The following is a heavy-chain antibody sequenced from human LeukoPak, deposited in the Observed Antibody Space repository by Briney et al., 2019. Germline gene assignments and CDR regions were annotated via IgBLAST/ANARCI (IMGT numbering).Heavy chain of an antibody. CDR1: GFTFSSYS. D-gene: IGHD3-3*01. J-gene: IGHJ3*02. CDR2: MSSSSRYI. V-gene: IGHV3-21*01. CDR3: ARDTGADFWSGYYHDAFDI. Sequence: GGSLRLSCAASGFTFSSYSMNWVRQAPGKGLEWVSSMSSSSRYIYYADSVKGRFTISRDNAKNSLYLQMNSLRAEDTAVYYCARDTGADFWSGYYHDAFDIWGQGTMVTVSS.